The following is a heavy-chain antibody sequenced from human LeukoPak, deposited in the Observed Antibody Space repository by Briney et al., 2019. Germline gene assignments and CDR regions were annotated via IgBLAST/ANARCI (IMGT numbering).Heavy chain of an antibody. CDR1: GFIASSNY. J-gene: IGHJ4*02. CDR2: IYSGGST. D-gene: IGHD2-15*01. V-gene: IGHV3-53*01. Sequence: GGSVRLSCTASGFIASSNYMSWVRQAPGKGLEWVSLIYSGGSTYYADSVMGRSTISRDKSNNTLYLQMNSLRAEDTAVYYCATGGRPGVAFESWGQGTLVTVSS. CDR3: ATGGRPGVAFES.